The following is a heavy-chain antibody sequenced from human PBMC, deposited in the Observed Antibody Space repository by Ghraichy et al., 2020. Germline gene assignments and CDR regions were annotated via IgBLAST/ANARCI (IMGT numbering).Heavy chain of an antibody. CDR3: ARGDVVLVPAAMAYYYYMDV. V-gene: IGHV4-34*01. J-gene: IGHJ6*03. CDR1: GGSFSDYY. CDR2: INHSGST. D-gene: IGHD2-2*01. Sequence: SQTLSLTCAVYGGSFSDYYWSWIRQPPGKGLEWIGEINHSGSTNYNPSLKSRVTISVDTSKNQFSLKLRSVTVADTAVYYWARGDVVLVPAAMAYYYYMDVWGKGTTVTVSS.